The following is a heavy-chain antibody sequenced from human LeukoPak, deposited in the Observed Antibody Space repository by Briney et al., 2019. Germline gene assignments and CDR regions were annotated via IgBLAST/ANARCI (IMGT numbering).Heavy chain of an antibody. Sequence: GGSLRLSCAASGFTVNNNYMNWVRQAPGKGLEWVSLIYSGDSTYYADSVKGRFTISRDDSKNTLHLQMNSLRAEDTAVYYCARDLSLLVGATDFWGQGTLVTVSS. CDR3: ARDLSLLVGATDF. CDR2: IYSGDST. V-gene: IGHV3-53*01. CDR1: GFTVNNNY. J-gene: IGHJ4*02. D-gene: IGHD1-26*01.